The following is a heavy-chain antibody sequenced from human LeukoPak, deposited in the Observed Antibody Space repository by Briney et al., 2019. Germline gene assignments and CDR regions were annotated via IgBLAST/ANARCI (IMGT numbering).Heavy chain of an antibody. J-gene: IGHJ4*02. CDR2: INPDSGGT. CDR3: ARGYCSGGSCYLMDY. Sequence: ASVKDSCKASGYTFTGYYMHWVRQAPGQGLEWMGWINPDSGGTNYAQKFQGRVTMTRDTSISTAYMELSRLRSDDTAVYYCARGYCSGGSCYLMDYWGQGTLVTVSS. CDR1: GYTFTGYY. D-gene: IGHD2-15*01. V-gene: IGHV1-2*02.